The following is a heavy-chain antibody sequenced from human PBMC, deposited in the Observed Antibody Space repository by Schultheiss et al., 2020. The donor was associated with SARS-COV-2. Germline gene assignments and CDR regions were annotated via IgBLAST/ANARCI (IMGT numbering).Heavy chain of an antibody. CDR2: ISSDGKKK. D-gene: IGHD2-8*02. CDR3: ARDGGVVPGAISWADD. Sequence: GESLKISCATSGFPFQNYAVHWVRQAPGKGLEWVAVISSDGKKKYFADSVKGRITISRDNLKNTVYLQMNSLRGDDTALYFCARDGGVVPGAISWADDWGQGTLVTVSS. J-gene: IGHJ4*02. V-gene: IGHV3-30*04. CDR1: GFPFQNYA.